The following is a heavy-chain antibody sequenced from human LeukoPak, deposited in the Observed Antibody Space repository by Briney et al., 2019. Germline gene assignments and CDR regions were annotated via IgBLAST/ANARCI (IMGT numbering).Heavy chain of an antibody. D-gene: IGHD4/OR15-4a*01. Sequence: SAKVSCKASGYTFTSYGISWVRQAPGQGLEWMGGIIPIFGTANYAQKFQGRVTITADESTSTAYMELSSLRSEDTAVYYCARDDYGRLGDPWGQGTLVTVSS. CDR1: GYTFTSYG. CDR2: IIPIFGTA. V-gene: IGHV1-69*13. J-gene: IGHJ5*02. CDR3: ARDDYGRLGDP.